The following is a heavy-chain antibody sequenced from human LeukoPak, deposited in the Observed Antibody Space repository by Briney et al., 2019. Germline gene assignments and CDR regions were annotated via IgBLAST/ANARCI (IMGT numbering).Heavy chain of an antibody. Sequence: GGSLRLSCAASGFTFSTYAMSWVRQAPGKGLEWVSALSPSGGITYYEDSVKGRFTISRDNSKNTLYLQMNSLRAEDTAVYYCARDTEGCHDYWGQGTLVTVSS. CDR1: GFTFSTYA. V-gene: IGHV3-23*01. CDR2: LSPSGGIT. CDR3: ARDTEGCHDY. J-gene: IGHJ4*02. D-gene: IGHD6-19*01.